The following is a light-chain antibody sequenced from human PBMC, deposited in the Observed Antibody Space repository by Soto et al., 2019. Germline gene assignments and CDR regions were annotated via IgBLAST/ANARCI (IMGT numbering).Light chain of an antibody. CDR1: SSDVGAYNY. Sequence: QSVLTQPSSVSGSPGQSITISCTGTSSDVGAYNYVSWYQHHPGKVPKLLIYEVTNRPSGVSDRFSGSKSGNTASLTISGLQAEDEADYYCNSYTSNNTQVFGTGTKVTVL. CDR3: NSYTSNNTQV. V-gene: IGLV2-14*01. J-gene: IGLJ1*01. CDR2: EVT.